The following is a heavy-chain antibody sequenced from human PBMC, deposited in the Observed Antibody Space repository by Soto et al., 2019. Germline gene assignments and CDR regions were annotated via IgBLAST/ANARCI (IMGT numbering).Heavy chain of an antibody. CDR1: GYTFTSYD. D-gene: IGHD3-9*01. Sequence: ASVKVSCKASGYTFTSYDINWVRQATGQGLEWMGWINPNIGNTGYAQKFQGRVTMTRNTSISTAYMELSSLRSEDTAVYYCARGQFDYDILTGNQGTFDYWGQGTLVTVSS. J-gene: IGHJ4*02. CDR2: INPNIGNT. V-gene: IGHV1-8*01. CDR3: ARGQFDYDILTGNQGTFDY.